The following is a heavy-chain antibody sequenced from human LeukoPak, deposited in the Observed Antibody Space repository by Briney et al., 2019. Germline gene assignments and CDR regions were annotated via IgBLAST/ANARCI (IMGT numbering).Heavy chain of an antibody. V-gene: IGHV3-21*01. J-gene: IGHJ4*02. CDR2: ISSSSSYI. CDR3: ARDFSAYCGGDCYSY. D-gene: IGHD2-21*02. Sequence: GGSLRLSCAASGFTFSSYSMNWVRQAPGKGLEWVSSISSSSSYIYYADSVKGRFTISRDNAKNSLYLQMNSPRAEDTAVYYCARDFSAYCGGDCYSYWGQGTLVTVSS. CDR1: GFTFSSYS.